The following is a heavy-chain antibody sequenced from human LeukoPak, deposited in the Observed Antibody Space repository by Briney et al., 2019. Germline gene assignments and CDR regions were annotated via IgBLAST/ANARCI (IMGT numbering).Heavy chain of an antibody. CDR1: GGSISSGGYS. Sequence: SETLSLTCAVSGGSISSGGYSWSWIRQPPGKGLEWIGYIYHSGSTYYNPSLKSRVTISVDRSKNQFSLKLSSVTAADTAVYYCARDAAGSRAEYFQHWGQGTLVTVSS. V-gene: IGHV4-30-2*01. D-gene: IGHD6-13*01. J-gene: IGHJ1*01. CDR3: ARDAAGSRAEYFQH. CDR2: IYHSGST.